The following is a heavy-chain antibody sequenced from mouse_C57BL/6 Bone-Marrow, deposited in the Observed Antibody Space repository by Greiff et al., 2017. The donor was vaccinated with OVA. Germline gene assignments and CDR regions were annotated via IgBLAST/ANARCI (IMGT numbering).Heavy chain of an antibody. J-gene: IGHJ4*01. Sequence: VQLQQSVAELVRPGASVKFSCTASGFNIKNTYMPWVKQRPEQGLEWIGRLDPASGNTTYASKFQGKATITADTSSNTAYLQLSSLTAEDTAIYYCARDAMDYWGQGTSVTVAA. CDR3: ARDAMDY. CDR1: GFNIKNTY. CDR2: LDPASGNT. V-gene: IGHV14-3*01.